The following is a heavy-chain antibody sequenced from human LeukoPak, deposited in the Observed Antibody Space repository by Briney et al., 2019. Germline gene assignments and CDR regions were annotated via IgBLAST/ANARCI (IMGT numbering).Heavy chain of an antibody. CDR1: GLNPSSCG. CDR2: ISGNGDET. Sequence: PGGSLRLSCAASGLNPSSCGMTWVRQAPGKGLDWVAGISGNGDETYYADSVKGRFTISRDNSKSTLDLQMTSVRVEDTATYYCAARPTRGALAPSDFWGQGILVTVSS. J-gene: IGHJ4*02. D-gene: IGHD1-1*01. V-gene: IGHV3-23*01. CDR3: AARPTRGALAPSDF.